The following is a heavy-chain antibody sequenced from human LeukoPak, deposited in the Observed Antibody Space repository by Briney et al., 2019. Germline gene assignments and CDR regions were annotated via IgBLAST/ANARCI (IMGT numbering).Heavy chain of an antibody. Sequence: PGGSLRLSCAASGFTFSSYAMSWVRQAPGKGLEWVSAISGSGGSTYYADSVKGRFTISRDNSKNTLYLQMNSLRAEDTAVYYCAKGYYYDSSGYQGYWGQGTLVTVSS. CDR2: ISGSGGST. D-gene: IGHD3-22*01. CDR3: AKGYYYDSSGYQGY. J-gene: IGHJ4*02. V-gene: IGHV3-23*01. CDR1: GFTFSSYA.